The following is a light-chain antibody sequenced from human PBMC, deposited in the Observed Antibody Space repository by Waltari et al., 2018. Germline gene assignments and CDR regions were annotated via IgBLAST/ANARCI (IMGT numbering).Light chain of an antibody. CDR2: FRSDLDK. V-gene: IGLV5-45*03. CDR3: MIWHSSASV. CDR1: SGIHVADRK. Sequence: QAVLTQPSSLSASPGASARLTCTLHSGIHVADRKIYWYQQKPGRPPQYLLRFRSDLDKHQASARPSRCSGSNEASANAGILRSSGLQSEDEAYYYCMIWHSSASVFGGGTTLTVL. J-gene: IGLJ2*01.